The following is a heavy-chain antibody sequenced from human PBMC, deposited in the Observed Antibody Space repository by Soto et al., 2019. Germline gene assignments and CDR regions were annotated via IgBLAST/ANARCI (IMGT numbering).Heavy chain of an antibody. CDR1: GFTFSSYA. Sequence: GGSLRLSCAASGFTFSSYAMSWVRQAPGKGLEWVSAISGSGGSTYYADSVKGRFTISIDNSKNTLYLQMNSLRAEDTAVYYCAKDGNRGYTLPTYFDYWGKGTLVTVS. CDR2: ISGSGGST. CDR3: AKDGNRGYTLPTYFDY. D-gene: IGHD5-12*01. J-gene: IGHJ4*02. V-gene: IGHV3-23*01.